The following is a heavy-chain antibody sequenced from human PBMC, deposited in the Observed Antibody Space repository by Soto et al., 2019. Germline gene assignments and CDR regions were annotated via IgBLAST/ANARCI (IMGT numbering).Heavy chain of an antibody. Sequence: ASVKVSCKASGYTFTSYGISWVRQAPGEGLEWMGWISAYNGNTNYAQKLQGRVTMTTDTSTSTAYMELRSLRSDDTAVYYCARDLTYYGSGSYSAGYWGQGTLVTVSS. CDR1: GYTFTSYG. J-gene: IGHJ4*02. CDR3: ARDLTYYGSGSYSAGY. V-gene: IGHV1-18*04. CDR2: ISAYNGNT. D-gene: IGHD3-10*01.